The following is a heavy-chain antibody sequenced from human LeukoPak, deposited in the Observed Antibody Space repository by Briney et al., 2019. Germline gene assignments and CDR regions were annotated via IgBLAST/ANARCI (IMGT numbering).Heavy chain of an antibody. CDR1: GFTFSSYW. J-gene: IGHJ4*02. CDR2: IKQDGSGK. V-gene: IGHV3-7*01. CDR3: ARDKLCGGDCPNDY. D-gene: IGHD2-21*02. Sequence: GGSLRLSCAASGFTFSSYWMSWVRQAPGKGLEWVANIKQDGSGKYYVDSMKGRFTISRDNAKNSLYLQMNSLRAEDTAVYYCARDKLCGGDCPNDYWGQGTLVTVSS.